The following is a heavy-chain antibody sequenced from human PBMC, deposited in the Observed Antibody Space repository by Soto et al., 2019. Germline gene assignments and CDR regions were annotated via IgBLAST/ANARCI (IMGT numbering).Heavy chain of an antibody. J-gene: IGHJ4*02. CDR2: ICAYNGNT. Sequence: GASVKVSCKASGYTFTSYGISWVRQAPGQGLEWMGWICAYNGNTNYAQKLQGRVTMTTDTSTSTAYMELRSLRSDDTAVYYCARAPRWSGWYYFDYWGQGTLVTVSS. CDR1: GYTFTSYG. D-gene: IGHD6-19*01. CDR3: ARAPRWSGWYYFDY. V-gene: IGHV1-18*01.